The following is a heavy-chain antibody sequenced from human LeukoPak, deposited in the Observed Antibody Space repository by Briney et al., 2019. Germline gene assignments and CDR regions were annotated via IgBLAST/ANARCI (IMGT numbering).Heavy chain of an antibody. CDR3: ARGGIKGPHDAYDV. J-gene: IGHJ3*01. Sequence: GGALRLSCEASGFTFSGYAMHWVRQAPGKGLEYVSAISPDGGTTYYPNSVKGRFTISRDNSKNTLYLQMDSLRPEDMAVYYCARGGIKGPHDAYDVWGLGTVVTVSS. D-gene: IGHD3-10*01. CDR1: GFTFSGYA. V-gene: IGHV3-64*01. CDR2: ISPDGGTT.